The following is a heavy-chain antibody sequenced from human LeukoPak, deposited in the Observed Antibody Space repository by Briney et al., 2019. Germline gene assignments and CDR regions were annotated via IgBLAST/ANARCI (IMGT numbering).Heavy chain of an antibody. V-gene: IGHV3-21*01. Sequence: GGSLRLSCAASGFTFSSYSMNWVRQAPGKGLEWVSSISSSSYIYYADSVKGRFTISRDNAKNSLYLQMNSLRAEDTAVYYCAGDWAYYYDSSPWGQGTLVTVSS. CDR3: AGDWAYYYDSSP. J-gene: IGHJ5*02. CDR2: ISSSSYI. CDR1: GFTFSSYS. D-gene: IGHD3-22*01.